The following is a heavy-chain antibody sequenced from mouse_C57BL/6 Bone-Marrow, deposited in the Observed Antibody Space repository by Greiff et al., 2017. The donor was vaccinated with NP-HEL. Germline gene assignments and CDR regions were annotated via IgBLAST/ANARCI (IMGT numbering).Heavy chain of an antibody. CDR3: AILYYGSSYGYFDV. Sequence: QVQLKESGPGLVAPSQSLSITCTVSGFSLTSYGVDWVRQSPGKGLEWLGVIWGVGSTNYNSALKSKLSIRKDNSKSQVFLKMNSLQTDDTAMYYCAILYYGSSYGYFDVWGTGTTVTVSS. D-gene: IGHD1-1*01. CDR2: IWGVGST. J-gene: IGHJ1*03. CDR1: GFSLTSYG. V-gene: IGHV2-6*01.